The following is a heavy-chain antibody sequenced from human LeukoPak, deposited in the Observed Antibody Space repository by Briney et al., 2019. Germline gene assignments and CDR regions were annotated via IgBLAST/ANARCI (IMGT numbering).Heavy chain of an antibody. J-gene: IGHJ4*02. Sequence: GGSLRLSCAASGFTFSNSGMHWVRQAPGKGLEWVAVIWYDGSNKYYADSVKGRFTISRDNAKNTLYLQMNSLRAEDTAVYYCARGNYFDYWGQGTLVTVSS. CDR3: ARGNYFDY. CDR1: GFTFSNSG. V-gene: IGHV3-33*01. CDR2: IWYDGSNK.